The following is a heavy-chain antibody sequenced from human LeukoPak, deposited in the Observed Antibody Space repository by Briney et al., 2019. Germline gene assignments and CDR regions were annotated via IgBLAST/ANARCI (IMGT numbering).Heavy chain of an antibody. Sequence: TGGSLRLSCAASGFNFDDYVMNWVRHAPGKGLEWVSGINWNGGSRVYADSVKGRFTISRDNAKNSLYLQMNSLRAEDTALYYCARSRHSYDSTGFPHYWGQGTLVTVSS. V-gene: IGHV3-20*04. J-gene: IGHJ4*02. CDR2: INWNGGSR. D-gene: IGHD3-22*01. CDR3: ARSRHSYDSTGFPHY. CDR1: GFNFDDYV.